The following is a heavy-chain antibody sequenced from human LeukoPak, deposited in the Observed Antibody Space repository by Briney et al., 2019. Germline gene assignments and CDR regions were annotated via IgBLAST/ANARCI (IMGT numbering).Heavy chain of an antibody. CDR2: INPNSGGT. CDR3: ARGESSGWSGYYYYMDV. Sequence: ASVKVSCKASGYTFTGYYMHWVRQAPGQGLEWMGWINPNSGGTNYAQKFQGRVTMTRDTSISTAYMELSSLRSEDTAVYYCARGESSGWSGYYYYMDVWGKGTTVTVSS. CDR1: GYTFTGYY. D-gene: IGHD6-19*01. V-gene: IGHV1-2*02. J-gene: IGHJ6*03.